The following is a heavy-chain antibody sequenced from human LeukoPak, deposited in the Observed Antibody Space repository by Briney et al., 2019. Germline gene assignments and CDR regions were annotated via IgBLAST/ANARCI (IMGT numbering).Heavy chain of an antibody. V-gene: IGHV1-18*01. J-gene: IGHJ4*02. CDR3: ARHWWVVPAASGYYFDY. CDR1: GYTFTSYG. CDR2: ISAYNGNT. D-gene: IGHD2-2*01. Sequence: ASVKVSCKASGYTFTSYGISWVRQAPGQGLEWMGWISAYNGNTNYAQKLQGRVTMTTDTSTSTAYMELRSLRSDDTAVYYCARHWWVVPAASGYYFDYWGQRTLVTVSS.